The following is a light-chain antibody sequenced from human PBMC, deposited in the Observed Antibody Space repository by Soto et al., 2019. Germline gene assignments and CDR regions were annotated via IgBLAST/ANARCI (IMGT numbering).Light chain of an antibody. J-gene: IGKJ4*01. CDR1: QSVSHW. V-gene: IGKV1-5*03. Sequence: DIQMTQSPSTLSASVGDRVTITCRASQSVSHWLAWYQQKPGKAPTVLIYQASTLESGVSSRFSGSGSGTEFTLTISSLQPDDFATYYCQQYSTYSITFGGGTKIEFK. CDR2: QAS. CDR3: QQYSTYSIT.